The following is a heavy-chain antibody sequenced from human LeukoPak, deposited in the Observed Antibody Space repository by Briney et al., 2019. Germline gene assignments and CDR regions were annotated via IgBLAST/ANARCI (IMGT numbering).Heavy chain of an antibody. V-gene: IGHV1-69*04. CDR3: ARGYSYGSFDY. Sequence: GASVKVSCKASGGTFSSYAISWVRQAPGQGLEWMGRIIPILGIANYAQKFQGRVTITADKSTSTAYMELSSLRSEDTAVYYCARGYSYGSFDYWGRGTLVTVSS. CDR1: GGTFSSYA. D-gene: IGHD5-18*01. CDR2: IIPILGIA. J-gene: IGHJ4*02.